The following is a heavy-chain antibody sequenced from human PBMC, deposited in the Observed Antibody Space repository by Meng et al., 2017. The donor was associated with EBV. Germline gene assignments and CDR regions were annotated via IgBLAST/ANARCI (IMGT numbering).Heavy chain of an antibody. Sequence: QVQLQESGPGLVKPSETLSLTCPVSGGAVSSGSYYWSWIRQPPGKGLEWIGYIYYSGSTNYNPSLKSRVTISVDTSKNQFSLKLSSVTAADTAVYYCARGRYYGDYFWFDPWGQGTLVTVSS. J-gene: IGHJ5*02. V-gene: IGHV4-61*01. CDR2: IYYSGST. CDR3: ARGRYYGDYFWFDP. D-gene: IGHD4-17*01. CDR1: GGAVSSGSYY.